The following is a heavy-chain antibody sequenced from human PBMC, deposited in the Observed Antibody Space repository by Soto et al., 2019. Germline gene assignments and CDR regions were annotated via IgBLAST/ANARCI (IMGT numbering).Heavy chain of an antibody. CDR2: ISYDGSNK. J-gene: IGHJ6*04. D-gene: IGHD6-19*01. CDR1: GFTFSSYG. Sequence: QVQLVESGGGVVQPGRSLRLSCAASGFTFSSYGMHWVRQAPGKGLEWVAVISYDGSNKYYADSVKGRFTISRDNSKNTLYLQMNSLRAEDTAVYYCAKEGYSSGWPGAYYYYYGMDVWGKGTTVTVSS. V-gene: IGHV3-30*18. CDR3: AKEGYSSGWPGAYYYYYGMDV.